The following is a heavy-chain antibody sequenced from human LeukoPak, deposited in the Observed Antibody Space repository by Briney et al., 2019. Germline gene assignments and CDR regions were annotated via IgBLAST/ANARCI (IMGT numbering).Heavy chain of an antibody. CDR1: GFTLRSYW. Sequence: GGSLRLSCAASGFTLRSYWMSWVRQAPGKGLEWVANIRPDGGEKYYLDSVKGRFTISRDSAKKSVFLQMNSLRVEETAVYYCVRERDYSRDYWGQGTLVTVSS. J-gene: IGHJ4*02. D-gene: IGHD1-26*01. V-gene: IGHV3-7*01. CDR3: VRERDYSRDY. CDR2: IRPDGGEK.